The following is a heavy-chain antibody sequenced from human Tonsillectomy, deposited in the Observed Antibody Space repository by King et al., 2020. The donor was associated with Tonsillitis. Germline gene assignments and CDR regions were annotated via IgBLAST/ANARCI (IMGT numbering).Heavy chain of an antibody. CDR3: VRHESGSGRKFDY. Sequence: VQLQESGPGLVQPSETLSLTCTVSGGSITGYHWSWIRQPPGKGLEWIAYIYYTGATDYNPSLRSRVTISLDTSMNQFSLKVRSVTAADTAIYYCVRHESGSGRKFDYWGPGTLVTVSS. J-gene: IGHJ4*01. D-gene: IGHD6-19*01. CDR1: GGSITGYH. V-gene: IGHV4-59*08. CDR2: IYYTGAT.